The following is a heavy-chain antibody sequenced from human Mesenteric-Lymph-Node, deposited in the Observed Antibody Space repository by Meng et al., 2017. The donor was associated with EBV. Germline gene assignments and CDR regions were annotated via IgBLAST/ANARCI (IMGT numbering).Heavy chain of an antibody. CDR1: GGSVSSGTDY. Sequence: QVQPPESGPGLVNPSDTLSLTCTVSGGSVSSGTDYWSWIRQPPGKGLEWIGYIYYSGRTKYNPSLESRVTISVDTSKNQFSLRLTSVTAADTAVYFCATEFTAKDFGVVPAARWSWFDPWGQGTLVTVSS. V-gene: IGHV4-61*01. J-gene: IGHJ5*02. CDR2: IYYSGRT. D-gene: IGHD2-2*01. CDR3: ATEFTAKDFGVVPAARWSWFDP.